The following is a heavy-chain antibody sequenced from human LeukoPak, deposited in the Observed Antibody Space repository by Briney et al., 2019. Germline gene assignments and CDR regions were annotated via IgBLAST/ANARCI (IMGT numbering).Heavy chain of an antibody. CDR3: AKADGYCSGGSCYSPNYFDY. J-gene: IGHJ4*02. CDR2: ISGSGGST. CDR1: GFTFSSYA. Sequence: TGGSLGLSCAASGFTFSSYAMSWVRQAPGKGLEWVSAISGSGGSTYYADSVKGRFTISRDNSKNTLYLQMNSLRAEDTAVYYCAKADGYCSGGSCYSPNYFDYWGQGTLVTVSS. D-gene: IGHD2-15*01. V-gene: IGHV3-23*01.